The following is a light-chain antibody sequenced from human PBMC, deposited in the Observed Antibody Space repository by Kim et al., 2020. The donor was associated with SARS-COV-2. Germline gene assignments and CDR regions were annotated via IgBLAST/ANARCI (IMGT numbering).Light chain of an antibody. V-gene: IGLV2-11*01. Sequence: GKSVTISCTGTSSDVGGYNYVSWYQQHPGKAPKLMIYDVSKRPAGVPDRFSGSKSGNTASLTISGLQAEDEADYYCCSYAGSYTYVFGTGTKVTVL. J-gene: IGLJ1*01. CDR2: DVS. CDR1: SSDVGGYNY. CDR3: CSYAGSYTYV.